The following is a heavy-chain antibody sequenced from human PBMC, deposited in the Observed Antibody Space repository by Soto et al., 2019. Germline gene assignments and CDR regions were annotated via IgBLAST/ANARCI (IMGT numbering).Heavy chain of an antibody. CDR3: ARAYDSSGYYQSGFDY. D-gene: IGHD3-22*01. CDR2: ISGSGGST. J-gene: IGHJ4*02. Sequence: EVQLLESGGGLVQPGGSLRLSCAASGFTFSRYAMSWVRQAPGKGLEWVSAISGSGGSTYYADSVKGRFTISRDNSKNTLYLQMNSLRAEDTAVYYCARAYDSSGYYQSGFDYWGQGTLVTVSS. CDR1: GFTFSRYA. V-gene: IGHV3-23*01.